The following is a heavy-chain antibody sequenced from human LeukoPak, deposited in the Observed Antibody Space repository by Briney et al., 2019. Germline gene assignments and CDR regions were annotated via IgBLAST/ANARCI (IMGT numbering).Heavy chain of an antibody. D-gene: IGHD2-15*01. Sequence: GGSLRLSCAAPGFTFSSYGMHWVRQAPGKGLEWVAFIRYDGSNKYYADSVKGRFTISRDNSKNTLYLQMNSLRAEDTAVYYCAKDYCSGGSCYYFDYWGQGTLVTVSS. J-gene: IGHJ4*02. CDR1: GFTFSSYG. CDR3: AKDYCSGGSCYYFDY. V-gene: IGHV3-30*02. CDR2: IRYDGSNK.